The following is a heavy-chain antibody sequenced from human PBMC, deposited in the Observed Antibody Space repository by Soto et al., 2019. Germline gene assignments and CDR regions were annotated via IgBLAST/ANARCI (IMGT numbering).Heavy chain of an antibody. J-gene: IGHJ4*02. CDR2: IYYSGST. D-gene: IGHD3-22*01. CDR1: GGSISSRSYY. CDR3: AIHNYYDSSGYYYYFDY. V-gene: IGHV4-39*01. Sequence: PSETLSLTCAVSGGSISSRSYYWGWIRQPPGKGLEWIGNIYYSGSTYYNPSLKSRVTISVDTSKNQFSLKLISVTAADTAVYYCAIHNYYDSSGYYYYFDYWGQRTPDTGSA.